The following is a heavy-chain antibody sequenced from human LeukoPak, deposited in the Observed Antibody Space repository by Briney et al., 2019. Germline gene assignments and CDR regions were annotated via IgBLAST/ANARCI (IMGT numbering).Heavy chain of an antibody. CDR3: ARRRRGGPDY. CDR2: IHYSGST. Sequence: PSQTLSLTCTVSGGSISSGGYYWSWIRQPPGKGLEWIGYIHYSGSTNYNPSLKSRVTISVDTSKNQFSLKLSSVTAADTAVYYCARRRRGGPDYWGQGTLVTVSS. D-gene: IGHD3-16*01. CDR1: GGSISSGGYY. V-gene: IGHV4-61*08. J-gene: IGHJ4*02.